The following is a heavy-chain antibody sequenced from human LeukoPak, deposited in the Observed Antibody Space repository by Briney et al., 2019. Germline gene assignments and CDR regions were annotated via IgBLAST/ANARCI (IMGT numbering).Heavy chain of an antibody. J-gene: IGHJ6*03. CDR3: ARERHMDPNGSGSYYNGFMDV. CDR2: IIPIFGTA. CDR1: GGTFSSYA. D-gene: IGHD3-10*01. V-gene: IGHV1-69*13. Sequence: SVKVSCKASGGTFSSYAISWVRQAPGQGLEWMGGIIPIFGTANYAQKFQGRVTITADESTSTAYMELSSLRSEDTAVYYCARERHMDPNGSGSYYNGFMDVWGKGTTVIVSS.